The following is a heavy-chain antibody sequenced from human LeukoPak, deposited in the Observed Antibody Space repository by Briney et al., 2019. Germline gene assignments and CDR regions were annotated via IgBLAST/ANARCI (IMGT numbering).Heavy chain of an antibody. CDR1: GYTFTGYY. CDR2: INPNSGGT. D-gene: IGHD3-3*01. CDR3: ARALPSITLFGVVIIPPDY. Sequence: ASVKVSCKASGYTFTGYYMHWVRQAPGQGLEWMGWINPNSGGTNYAQKFQGRVTMTRDTSITKAYMELSRLRSADTAVYYCARALPSITLFGVVIIPPDYWGQGTLVTVSS. V-gene: IGHV1-2*02. J-gene: IGHJ4*02.